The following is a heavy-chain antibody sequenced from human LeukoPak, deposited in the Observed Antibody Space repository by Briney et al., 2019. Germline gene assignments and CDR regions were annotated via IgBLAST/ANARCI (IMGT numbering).Heavy chain of an antibody. V-gene: IGHV1-24*01. CDR2: FDPKDGET. Sequence: ASVKVSCKVSGYTLTELSMHWVRQAPGKGLEWMGGFDPKDGETIYAQKFQGRVTMTEDTSTDTAYMELSSLRSEDTAVYYCATGWRSGYFLGGLYGMDVWGQGTTVTVYS. J-gene: IGHJ6*01. CDR3: ATGWRSGYFLGGLYGMDV. CDR1: GYTLTELS. D-gene: IGHD5-12*01.